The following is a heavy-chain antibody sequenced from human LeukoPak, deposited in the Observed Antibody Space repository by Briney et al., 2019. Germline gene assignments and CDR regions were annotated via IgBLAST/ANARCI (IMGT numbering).Heavy chain of an antibody. CDR2: NYSGDST. J-gene: IGHJ6*03. CDR1: GFTVITND. CDR3: ARGPPDSPLISYYHYYVDV. V-gene: IGHV3-53*01. D-gene: IGHD2-21*02. Sequence: QPGGSLRLSCAASGFTVITNDMTGGPQAPGEGLEWVSVNYSGDSTYYADSVKGRFTLSRDKSKNTLYLQMNSLGVEDTAVYYCARGPPDSPLISYYHYYVDVWGKGTTVTVSS.